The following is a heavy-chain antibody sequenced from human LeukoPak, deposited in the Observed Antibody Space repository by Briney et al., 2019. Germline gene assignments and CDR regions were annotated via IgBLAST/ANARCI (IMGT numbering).Heavy chain of an antibody. V-gene: IGHV3-7*02. CDR2: IKQDGSEK. CDR3: AKNSGSYDS. CDR1: GCTFRSYW. D-gene: IGHD1-26*01. Sequence: GGSLRLSCAASGCTFRSYWMSWVRQAPGKGLEWVANIKQDGSEKYYVDSVKGRFTISRDNAKNSLYLQMNSLRAEDTAVYYCAKNSGSYDSWGQGTLVTVSS. J-gene: IGHJ5*01.